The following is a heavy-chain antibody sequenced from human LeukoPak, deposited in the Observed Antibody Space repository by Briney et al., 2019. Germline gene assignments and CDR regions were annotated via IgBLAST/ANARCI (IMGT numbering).Heavy chain of an antibody. CDR2: IVPNSGGT. CDR1: GYTFTDYY. V-gene: IGHV1-2*02. CDR3: ASFGRPPSLGGDAFDI. Sequence: ASVKVSCKASGYTFTDYYIHWVRQAPGQGLEGRGWIVPNSGGTKSAQKFPGRVSMTRDPSINTAYMELSSLKSDDTAVYYCASFGRPPSLGGDAFDIWGQGTRVTVSS. J-gene: IGHJ3*02. D-gene: IGHD1-26*01.